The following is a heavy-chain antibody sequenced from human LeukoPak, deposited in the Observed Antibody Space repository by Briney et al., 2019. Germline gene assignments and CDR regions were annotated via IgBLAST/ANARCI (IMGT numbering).Heavy chain of an antibody. Sequence: GGSLRLSCAASGFTFRSYLMQWVRQAPGKGLVGVSRINSDGSSTSYADSVKGRFTISRDNAKNTLYLQMNSLRAEDTAVYYCARLEAKWYSSSWPIDYWGQGTLVTVSS. CDR1: GFTFRSYL. V-gene: IGHV3-74*01. J-gene: IGHJ4*02. CDR3: ARLEAKWYSSSWPIDY. CDR2: INSDGSST. D-gene: IGHD6-13*01.